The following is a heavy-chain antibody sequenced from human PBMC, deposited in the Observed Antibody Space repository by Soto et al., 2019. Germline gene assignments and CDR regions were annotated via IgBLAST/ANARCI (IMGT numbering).Heavy chain of an antibody. D-gene: IGHD6-19*01. J-gene: IGHJ4*02. CDR3: AHSVVAGLGYYLDY. V-gene: IGHV2-5*02. CDR1: GSSLSSTRMA. Sequence: QITFKESGPTLVKPPQNLTLTCTFSGSSLSSTRMAVGWIRQPPGMVVEWLALIYWVDDRRDRPFLKSRLTITKDTYKNKVVLTMSNMDPVDKATYYCAHSVVAGLGYYLDYWGQGTLVTVSS. CDR2: IYWVDDR.